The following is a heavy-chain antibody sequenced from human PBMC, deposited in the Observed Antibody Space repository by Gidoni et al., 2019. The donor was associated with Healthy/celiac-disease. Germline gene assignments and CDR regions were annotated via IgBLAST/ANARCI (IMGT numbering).Heavy chain of an antibody. D-gene: IGHD6-6*01. V-gene: IGHV4-34*01. J-gene: IGHJ2*01. CDR1: GGSFSGYY. CDR3: ARVRNSSSSRGYFDL. Sequence: QVQLQQWGAGLLKPSATLSLTCAVSGGSFSGYYWSWIRQPPGKGLEWIGEINHSGSTNYNPSLKSRVTISVDTSKNQFSLKLSSVTAADTAVYYCARVRNSSSSRGYFDLWGRGTLVTVSS. CDR2: INHSGST.